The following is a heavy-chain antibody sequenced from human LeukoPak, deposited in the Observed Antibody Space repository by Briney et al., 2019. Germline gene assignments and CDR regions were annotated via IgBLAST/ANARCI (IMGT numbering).Heavy chain of an antibody. D-gene: IGHD2-15*01. CDR3: ARGYCSGGSCYYFDY. CDR1: GYTFTSYG. CDR2: ISAYNGNT. Sequence: GASVEVSCKASGYTFTSYGISWVRQAPGQGLEWMGWISAYNGNTNYAQKLQGRVAMTTDTSTSTAYMELRSLRSDDTAVYYCARGYCSGGSCYYFDYWGQGTLVTVSS. V-gene: IGHV1-18*01. J-gene: IGHJ4*02.